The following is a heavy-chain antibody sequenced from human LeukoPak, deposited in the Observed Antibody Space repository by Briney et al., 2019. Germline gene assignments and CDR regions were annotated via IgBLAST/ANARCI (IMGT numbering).Heavy chain of an antibody. Sequence: ASVKVSCKASGYTFTSYAMHWVRQAPGQRLEWMGWINAGNGNTKYSQEFQGRVTITRDTSISTAYMELSRLRSDDTAVYYCARGRSSSSSSWYRYWGQGTLVTVSS. D-gene: IGHD6-13*01. CDR1: GYTFTSYA. CDR3: ARGRSSSSSSWYRY. V-gene: IGHV1-3*01. CDR2: INAGNGNT. J-gene: IGHJ4*02.